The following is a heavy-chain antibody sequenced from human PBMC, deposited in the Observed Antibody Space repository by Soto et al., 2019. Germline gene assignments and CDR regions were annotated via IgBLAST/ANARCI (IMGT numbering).Heavy chain of an antibody. CDR3: ARHGYGSGTERFDY. V-gene: IGHV4-59*08. Sequence: QVQLQESGPGLVKPSETLSLTCTVSGGSISTYYWSWIRQPPGKGLEWIGYIYYSGTTNYNPSLQSRVTISVDTSKTQFSLKLKSVTAADTAVYYCARHGYGSGTERFDYWGQGTLVTVSS. CDR1: GGSISTYY. J-gene: IGHJ4*02. CDR2: IYYSGTT. D-gene: IGHD3-10*01.